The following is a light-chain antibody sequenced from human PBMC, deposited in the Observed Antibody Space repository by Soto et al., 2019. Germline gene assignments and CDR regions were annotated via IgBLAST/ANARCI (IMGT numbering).Light chain of an antibody. CDR1: SSXVGGYKY. V-gene: IGLV2-8*01. CDR2: EAT. J-gene: IGLJ3*02. CDR3: SSYADSNNLL. Sequence: QSALTQPPSASGSPGQSVTISCTGXSSXVGGYKYVSWYQQHPGKAPKLLIYEATQRPSGVPDRFSGSKSGNTASLTVSGLQAEDEADYYCSSYADSNNLLFGGGTKLTVL.